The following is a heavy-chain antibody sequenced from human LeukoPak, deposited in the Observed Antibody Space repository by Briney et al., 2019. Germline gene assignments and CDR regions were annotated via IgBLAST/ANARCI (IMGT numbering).Heavy chain of an antibody. Sequence: ASVKVSCKASGYTFTGYYMHWVRQAPGQGLEWMGWINPNSGGTNYAQKFQGRVTMTRDTSIGTAYMELSRLRSDDTAVYYCATTGTSGPNWFDPWGQGTLVTVSS. CDR3: ATTGTSGPNWFDP. CDR1: GYTFTGYY. J-gene: IGHJ5*02. V-gene: IGHV1-2*02. CDR2: INPNSGGT. D-gene: IGHD1-1*01.